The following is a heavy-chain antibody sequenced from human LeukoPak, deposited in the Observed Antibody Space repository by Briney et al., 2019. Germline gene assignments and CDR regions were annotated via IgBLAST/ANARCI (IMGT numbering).Heavy chain of an antibody. CDR2: IYHTGST. V-gene: IGHV4-38-2*02. J-gene: IGHJ6*03. Sequence: PSETLSLTCTVSGYSISSGFYWGWIRQPPGKGLEWIGSIYHTGSTYSNPSLKSRVTISVDTSKNQFSLKLSSVTAADTALYYCARNNLHYYYMDVWGKGTTVTVSS. CDR3: ARNNLHYYYMDV. CDR1: GYSISSGFY.